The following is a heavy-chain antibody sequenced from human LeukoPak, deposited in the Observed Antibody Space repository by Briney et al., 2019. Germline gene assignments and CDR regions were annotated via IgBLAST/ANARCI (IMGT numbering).Heavy chain of an antibody. D-gene: IGHD2-2*01. CDR1: GFTFSSYS. CDR3: ARESVVVPAANYYGMDV. V-gene: IGHV3-21*01. Sequence: GGSLRLSCAASGFTFSSYSMNWVRQAPGKGLEWVSSFSSSSSYIYYADSVKGRFTISRDNAKNSLYLQMNSLRAEDTAVYYCARESVVVPAANYYGMDVWGKGTTVTVSS. CDR2: FSSSSSYI. J-gene: IGHJ6*04.